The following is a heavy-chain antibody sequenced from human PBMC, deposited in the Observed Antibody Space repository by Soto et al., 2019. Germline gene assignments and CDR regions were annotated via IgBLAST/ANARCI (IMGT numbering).Heavy chain of an antibody. CDR3: ASSSRKVREPIIMGPDYHYGMDV. D-gene: IGHD3-10*01. CDR1: GYTFTSYD. J-gene: IGHJ6*02. Sequence: ASVNVSCKASGYTFTSYDINWVRQATGQGLEWMGWINPNSGNTGYAQKFQGRVTMTRNTSISTAYMELSSLRSEDTAVYYCASSSRKVREPIIMGPDYHYGMDVWGQGTTVTVSS. V-gene: IGHV1-8*01. CDR2: INPNSGNT.